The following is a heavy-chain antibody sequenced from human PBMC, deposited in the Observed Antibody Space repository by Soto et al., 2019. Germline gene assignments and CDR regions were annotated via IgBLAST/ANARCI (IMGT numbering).Heavy chain of an antibody. CDR3: ASLLRYFDWCDFEY. D-gene: IGHD3-9*01. Sequence: SETLSLTCAFSVFAIIRINCWSCVRHPPGKGLEWIGEIYHSGSNNYNPSLKSRVTISVDKSKNQFYLKLSSVTAADTAVYYCASLLRYFDWCDFEYWGKGNLVTVSS. V-gene: IGHV4-4*02. CDR1: VFAIIRINC. CDR2: IYHSGSN. J-gene: IGHJ4*02.